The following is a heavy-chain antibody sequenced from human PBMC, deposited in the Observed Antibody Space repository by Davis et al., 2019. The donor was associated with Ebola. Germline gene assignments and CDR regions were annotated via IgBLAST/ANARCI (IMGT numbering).Heavy chain of an antibody. V-gene: IGHV5-51*01. J-gene: IGHJ4*02. D-gene: IGHD5-24*01. CDR1: GYSFTSYW. CDR2: IYPGDSDT. CDR3: ARGTNGYNPGGYFDS. Sequence: KVSCKGSGYSFTSYWIGWVRQMPGKGLEWMGIIYPGDSDTRYSPPFQGQVTISADKSISTAYLQWSSLKASDTAIYYCARGTNGYNPGGYFDSWGQGTLVTVSS.